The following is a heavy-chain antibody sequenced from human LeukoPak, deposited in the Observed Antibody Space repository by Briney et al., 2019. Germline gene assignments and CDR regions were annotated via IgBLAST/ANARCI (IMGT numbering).Heavy chain of an antibody. D-gene: IGHD6-13*01. CDR1: GFTFSSYS. V-gene: IGHV3-48*01. CDR3: ARDRESSSWTYYMDV. CDR2: ISSSSSTI. J-gene: IGHJ6*03. Sequence: PGGFLRLSCAASGFTFSSYSMNWVRQAPGKGLEWVSYISSSSSTIYYADSVKGRFTISRDNAKNSLYLQMNSLRAEDTAVYYCARDRESSSWTYYMDVWGKGTTVTVSS.